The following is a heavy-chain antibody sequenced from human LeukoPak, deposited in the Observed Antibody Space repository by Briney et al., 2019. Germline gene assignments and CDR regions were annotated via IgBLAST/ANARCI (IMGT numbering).Heavy chain of an antibody. CDR3: AKGAGGSCYL. CDR1: GFSLSGYW. Sequence: GGSLRLSCAAFGFSLSGYWMSWVRQAPGKGLEWVARLHADGSEKYYVDSVKGRFTISRDNAKNTLYLQMNSLRAEDTAVYYCAKGAGGSCYLWGQGTLVTVSS. V-gene: IGHV3-7*01. D-gene: IGHD2-15*01. J-gene: IGHJ4*02. CDR2: LHADGSEK.